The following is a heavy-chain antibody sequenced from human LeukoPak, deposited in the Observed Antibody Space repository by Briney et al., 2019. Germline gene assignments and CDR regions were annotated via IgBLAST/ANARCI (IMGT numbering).Heavy chain of an antibody. CDR1: GGSFSGHY. Sequence: SETLSLTCAVYGGSFSGHYWSWIRQPPGKGLEWIGEINHGGDTNYNPSLKSRVAISVDLSKMQFFLKLTSVTAADTAVYYCARVNGYYYYMDVWGKGTTVTISS. J-gene: IGHJ6*03. CDR2: INHGGDT. V-gene: IGHV4-34*01. CDR3: ARVNGYYYYMDV. D-gene: IGHD3-9*01.